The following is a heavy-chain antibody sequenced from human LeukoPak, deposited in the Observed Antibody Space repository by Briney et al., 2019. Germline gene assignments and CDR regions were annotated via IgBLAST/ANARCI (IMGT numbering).Heavy chain of an antibody. CDR2: IYYSGRT. CDR1: GGSISSGDYY. J-gene: IGHJ4*02. CDR3: ARYSGSYRSDFDY. D-gene: IGHD1-26*01. V-gene: IGHV4-30-4*08. Sequence: PSQTLSLXCTVSGGSISSGDYYWSWNRQPPGKGPEWIGYIYYSGRTYYNPSLKSQVTISVDTSKNQFSLKLSSVTAADTAVYYCARYSGSYRSDFDYWGQGTLVTVSS.